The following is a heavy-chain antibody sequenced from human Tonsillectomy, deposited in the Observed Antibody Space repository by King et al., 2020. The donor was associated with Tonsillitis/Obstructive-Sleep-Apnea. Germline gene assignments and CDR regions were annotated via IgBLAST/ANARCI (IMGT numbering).Heavy chain of an antibody. V-gene: IGHV3-66*01. CDR2: IYSGGST. D-gene: IGHD3-3*01. CDR1: GFTVSSNY. Sequence: DVQLVESGGGLVQPGGSLRLSCAASGFTVSSNYMSWVRQAPGKGLEWVSVIYSGGSTYYADSVKGRFSISRDNSKNTLYLQMNSLRAEDTAVYYCARAPDYDVWSGYFYYYYYMDVWGKGTTVTVSS. J-gene: IGHJ6*03. CDR3: ARAPDYDVWSGYFYYYYYMDV.